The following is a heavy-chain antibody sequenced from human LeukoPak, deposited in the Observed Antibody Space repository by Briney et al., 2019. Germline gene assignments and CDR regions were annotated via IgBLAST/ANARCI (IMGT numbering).Heavy chain of an antibody. J-gene: IGHJ5*02. D-gene: IGHD6-19*01. CDR2: IYYSGST. Sequence: PSETLSLTCTVSGGSISSSSYYWGWIRQPPGKGLEWIGSIYYSGSTYDNPSLKSRVTISVDTSKNQFSLKLISVTAADTAVYYCARRSTVAGRGRFDPWGQGTLVTVSS. CDR1: GGSISSSSYY. V-gene: IGHV4-39*01. CDR3: ARRSTVAGRGRFDP.